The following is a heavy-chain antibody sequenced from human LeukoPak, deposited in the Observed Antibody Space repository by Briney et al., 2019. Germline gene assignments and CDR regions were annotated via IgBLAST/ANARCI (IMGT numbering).Heavy chain of an antibody. CDR2: IYYGGTT. Sequence: PSETLSLTCSVSGGSLSTYSWSWVRQSPGKRLEWIGYIYYGGTTNYNPSLKSRATISADTAKNQFSLRLRSVTAADTAIYYCARDTTVAFGMQQWGQGALITVSS. CDR1: GGSLSTYS. D-gene: IGHD3-16*01. V-gene: IGHV4-59*01. J-gene: IGHJ1*01. CDR3: ARDTTVAFGMQQ.